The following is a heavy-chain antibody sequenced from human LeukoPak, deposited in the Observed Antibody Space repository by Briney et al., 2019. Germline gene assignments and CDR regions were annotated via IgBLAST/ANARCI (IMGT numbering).Heavy chain of an antibody. CDR2: IYPGDSDT. CDR1: GYSFTSYW. J-gene: IGHJ4*02. D-gene: IGHD2-15*01. V-gene: IGHV5-51*01. Sequence: GESLKISCKGSGYSFTSYWIGWVRQMPGKGLEWMGIIYPGDSDTRDSPSFQGQVTISADKTISTAYLQWSSLRASDTAMYYCARRALGKRVAYIDYWGQGTLVTVSS. CDR3: ARRALGKRVAYIDY.